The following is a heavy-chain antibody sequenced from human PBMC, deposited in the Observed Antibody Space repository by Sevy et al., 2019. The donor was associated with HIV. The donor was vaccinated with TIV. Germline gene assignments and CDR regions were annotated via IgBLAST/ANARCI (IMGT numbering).Heavy chain of an antibody. V-gene: IGHV4-38-2*01. CDR3: ARRYCSGTSCYPYFDY. CDR2: IYHSGST. J-gene: IGHJ4*02. CDR1: GYSITNGYY. D-gene: IGHD2-2*01. Sequence: SETLSLTCAVSGYSITNGYYWGWIRQPPGKGLEWIGRIYHSGSTYYNPSLKSRVTISIDTSKNQFSLKLNSVTAADTAVYYCARRYCSGTSCYPYFDYWGQGTLVTVSS.